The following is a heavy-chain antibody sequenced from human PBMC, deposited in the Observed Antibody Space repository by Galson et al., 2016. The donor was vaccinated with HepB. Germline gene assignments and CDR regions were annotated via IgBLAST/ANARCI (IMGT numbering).Heavy chain of an antibody. CDR3: AKDMDIAAAGYYFDY. CDR2: ISYDGRDK. CDR1: GFTFSSYG. J-gene: IGHJ4*02. D-gene: IGHD6-13*01. V-gene: IGHV3-30*18. Sequence: SLRLSCAASGFTFSSYGMHWVRQAPGKGLEWVAVISYDGRDKYHADSVKGRFTISRDNSKNTLYLRMNSLRAEDTAVYYCAKDMDIAAAGYYFDYWGQGTLVTVSS.